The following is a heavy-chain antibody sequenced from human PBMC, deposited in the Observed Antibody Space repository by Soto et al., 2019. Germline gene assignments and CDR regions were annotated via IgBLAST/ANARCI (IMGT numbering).Heavy chain of an antibody. D-gene: IGHD6-19*01. CDR1: GGSISSGGYY. V-gene: IGHV4-31*03. CDR2: IYYSGST. CDR3: ARDLEGSGWYFEY. J-gene: IGHJ4*02. Sequence: SETLSLTCTVSGGSISSGGYYWSWIRQHPGKGLEWIGYIYYSGSTYYNPSLKSRVTISIDTSKNQFSLKLSSVTAADTAVYYCARDLEGSGWYFEYWGQGTLVTVSS.